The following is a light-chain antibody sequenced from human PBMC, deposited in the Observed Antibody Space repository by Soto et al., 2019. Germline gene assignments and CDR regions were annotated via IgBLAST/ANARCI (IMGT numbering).Light chain of an antibody. J-gene: IGKJ1*01. Sequence: AIRMTQSPSSLSASTGDRVTITCRAGQGISSYLAWYQQKPGKAPKLLIYAASTLQSGVPSRFSGSGSGTDFTLTISCLQSEDFATYYCQQYYSYPVFGQGTKVEIK. V-gene: IGKV1-8*01. CDR2: AAS. CDR3: QQYYSYPV. CDR1: QGISSY.